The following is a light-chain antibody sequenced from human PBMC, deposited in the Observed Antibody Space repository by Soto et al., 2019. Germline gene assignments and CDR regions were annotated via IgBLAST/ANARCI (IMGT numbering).Light chain of an antibody. V-gene: IGKV1-5*03. Sequence: DIQMTQSPSTLSASVGDRVTITCRASQSISNLLAWYQQKPGQAPKLLIYTASTLESGVPSRFSGSGSGTEYTLSISSLQPDDFAHDYGELYYTFSGYTFGQGTKLEIK. CDR2: TAS. CDR3: ELYYTFSGYT. J-gene: IGKJ2*01. CDR1: QSISNL.